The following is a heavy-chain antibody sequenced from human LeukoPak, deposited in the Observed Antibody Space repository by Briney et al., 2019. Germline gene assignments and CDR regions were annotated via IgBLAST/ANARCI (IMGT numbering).Heavy chain of an antibody. CDR3: ARAVSGRFDS. CDR1: GGSMSPYH. Sequence: SETLSLTCTVSGGSMSPYHWGWIRQPPGKGLEWTGYIYYSGSTNYNPSLNSRVTISVDTSKNQFSLRLSSVTAADTAIYYWARAVSGRFDSWGQGTLVTVS. J-gene: IGHJ4*02. D-gene: IGHD6-19*01. CDR2: IYYSGST. V-gene: IGHV4-59*12.